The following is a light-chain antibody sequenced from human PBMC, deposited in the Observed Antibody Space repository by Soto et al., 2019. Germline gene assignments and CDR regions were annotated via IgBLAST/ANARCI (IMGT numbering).Light chain of an antibody. CDR1: STDVGTNNH. Sequence: QSVLTQPPSASGSPGQSVTISCTGTSTDVGTNNHISWYQQHPGKAPKLMIYEVTRRPSGVPDRFSGSKSGNTASLTVSGLQAEDETDYYCSSHASSNILYVFGSGINVTVL. V-gene: IGLV2-8*01. CDR2: EVT. CDR3: SSHASSNILYV. J-gene: IGLJ1*01.